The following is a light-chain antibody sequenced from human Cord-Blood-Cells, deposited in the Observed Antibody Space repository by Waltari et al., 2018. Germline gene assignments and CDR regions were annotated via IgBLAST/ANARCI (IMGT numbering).Light chain of an antibody. CDR3: QQYGSSNPYS. J-gene: IGKJ2*03. V-gene: IGKV3-20*01. CDR1: QSVSSSY. Sequence: EIVLTQSPGTLSLSPGERATLSCRASQSVSSSYLAWYQQKPGQAPRLLIYGASSRATGIPDRCSGSGSGTDFTLTISRLEPEDFAVYYCQQYGSSNPYSFGQGTKLEIK. CDR2: GAS.